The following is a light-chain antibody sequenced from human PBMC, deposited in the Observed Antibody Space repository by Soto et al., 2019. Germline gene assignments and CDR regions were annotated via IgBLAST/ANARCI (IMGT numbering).Light chain of an antibody. CDR1: SSDVGAYNY. V-gene: IGLV2-14*01. CDR2: DVS. J-gene: IGLJ2*01. CDR3: SSYTSSSTLV. Sequence: SVLTQPASVSGSPGQSITLSCTGTSSDVGAYNYVSWYQQHPGKAPKLMIYDVSNRPSGVSNRFSGSKSGNTASLTISGLQAEDEADYYCSSYTSSSTLVFGGGTKLTVL.